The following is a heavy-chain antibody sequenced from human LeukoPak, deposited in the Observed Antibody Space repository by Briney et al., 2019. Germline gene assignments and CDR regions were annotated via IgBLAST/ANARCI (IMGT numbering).Heavy chain of an antibody. CDR3: ARDKALAFDY. Sequence: GRSPRLSCAASGFTFSSYGMHWVRQAPGKGLEWVAVIWYDGSNKYYADSVKGRFTISRDNSKNTLYLQMNSLRAEDTAVYYCARDKALAFDYWGQGTLVTVSS. V-gene: IGHV3-33*01. CDR1: GFTFSSYG. J-gene: IGHJ4*02. CDR2: IWYDGSNK.